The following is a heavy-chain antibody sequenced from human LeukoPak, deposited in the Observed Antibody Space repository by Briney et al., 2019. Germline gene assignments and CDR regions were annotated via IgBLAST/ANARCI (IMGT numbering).Heavy chain of an antibody. Sequence: GGSLRLSCAASGFTVSSNYMSWVRQAPGKGLEGVSVIYSGGSTCYADSVKGRFTICRDNPKNTLYLQMNRLRAEDTAVYYCARHYYDSSGYQGIDYWGQGTLVTVSS. J-gene: IGHJ4*02. D-gene: IGHD3-22*01. CDR3: ARHYYDSSGYQGIDY. V-gene: IGHV3-53*01. CDR1: GFTVSSNY. CDR2: IYSGGST.